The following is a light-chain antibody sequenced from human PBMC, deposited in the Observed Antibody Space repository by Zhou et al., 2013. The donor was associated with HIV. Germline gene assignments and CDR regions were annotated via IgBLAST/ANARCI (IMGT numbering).Light chain of an antibody. J-gene: IGKJ1*01. V-gene: IGKV1-5*03. CDR1: QSIGNW. CDR2: QAS. Sequence: DIQMTQSPSTVSAYVGDRVTITCRASQSIGNWLAWYQQKAGKAPKLLIYQASNLESGVPSRFSGSGSGTEFTLTINSLQPDDFAAYYCQQYYRYSTFGQGTRVEIK. CDR3: QQYYRYST.